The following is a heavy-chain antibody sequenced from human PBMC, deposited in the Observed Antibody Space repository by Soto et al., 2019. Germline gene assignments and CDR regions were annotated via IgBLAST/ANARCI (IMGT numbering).Heavy chain of an antibody. D-gene: IGHD3-9*01. V-gene: IGHV1-18*01. Sequence: GSVKVSCKASGYTFTSYGISWVRQAPGQGLEWMGWISAYNGNTNYAQKLQGRVTMTTDTSTSTAYMELRSLRSDDTAVYYCARAFPILRYFDWLSLTGFDYWGQGTLVTVSS. CDR3: ARAFPILRYFDWLSLTGFDY. CDR2: ISAYNGNT. J-gene: IGHJ4*02. CDR1: GYTFTSYG.